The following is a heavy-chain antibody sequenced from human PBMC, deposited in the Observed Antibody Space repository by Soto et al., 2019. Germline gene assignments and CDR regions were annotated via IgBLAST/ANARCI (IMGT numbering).Heavy chain of an antibody. D-gene: IGHD3-22*01. Sequence: EVQLVESGGGLVQPGRSLRLSCAASGFTFDDYAMHWVRQAPGKGLEWVSGISWNSGSIGYADSVQGRFTISRDNAKNCVYLQMNSLRAEDTALYYCAKGVVDSSGFYYCDSWGQGTLVTVSS. CDR3: AKGVVDSSGFYYCDS. CDR2: ISWNSGSI. V-gene: IGHV3-9*01. J-gene: IGHJ4*02. CDR1: GFTFDDYA.